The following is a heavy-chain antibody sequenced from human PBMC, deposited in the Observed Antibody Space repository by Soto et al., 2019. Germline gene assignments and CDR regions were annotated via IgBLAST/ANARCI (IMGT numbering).Heavy chain of an antibody. CDR2: ISSSSSYI. CDR3: ARSSEVIAARPPPFDY. CDR1: GFTFSSYS. Sequence: GGSLRVSCAASGFTFSSYSMNWVRQAPGKGLEWVSSISSSSSYIYYADSVKGRFTISRDNAKNSLYLQMNSLRSEDTAVYYCARSSEVIAARPPPFDYWGQGTLVTVSS. D-gene: IGHD6-6*01. J-gene: IGHJ4*02. V-gene: IGHV3-21*04.